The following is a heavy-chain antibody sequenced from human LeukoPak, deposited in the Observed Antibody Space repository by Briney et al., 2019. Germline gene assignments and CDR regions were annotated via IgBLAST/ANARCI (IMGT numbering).Heavy chain of an antibody. J-gene: IGHJ4*02. CDR1: GGSISTY. Sequence: SETLSLTCTVSGGSISTYWSWIRQPPGKSLEWIGYMYYTGSTNYNPSLRSRVTMSVDTSKSQFSLKLSSVTAADTAVYYCARVPDYWGQGTLVTVSS. CDR3: ARVPDY. CDR2: MYYTGST. V-gene: IGHV4-59*12.